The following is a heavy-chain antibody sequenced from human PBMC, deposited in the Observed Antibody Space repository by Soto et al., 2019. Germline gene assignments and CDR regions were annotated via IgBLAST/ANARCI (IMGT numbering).Heavy chain of an antibody. Sequence: EVQLVESGGGLVQPGRSLRLSCAASGFTFDDYAMHWVRQAPGKGLEWVSGISWNSGSIGYADSVKGRFTISRDNAKNSMYLQMNSLRAEDTALYYCATKGSSPDSRFDYGGQGTLVTVSS. J-gene: IGHJ4*02. CDR2: ISWNSGSI. CDR1: GFTFDDYA. CDR3: ATKGSSPDSRFDY. V-gene: IGHV3-9*01. D-gene: IGHD1-26*01.